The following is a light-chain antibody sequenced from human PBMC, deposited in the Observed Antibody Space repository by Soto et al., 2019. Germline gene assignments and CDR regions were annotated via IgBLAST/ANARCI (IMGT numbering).Light chain of an antibody. V-gene: IGKV3-11*01. CDR2: QTS. CDR1: QYINTS. J-gene: IGKJ1*01. CDR3: HQRQSWPRT. Sequence: EIVLTQSPATLSSFPGDRVTLSCRASQYINTSFAWYQHRPGQAPRLLIYQTSIRAAGIPASFSASGSGTDITLSISDVQPEDFALYYCHQRQSWPRTFGQGTKVDI.